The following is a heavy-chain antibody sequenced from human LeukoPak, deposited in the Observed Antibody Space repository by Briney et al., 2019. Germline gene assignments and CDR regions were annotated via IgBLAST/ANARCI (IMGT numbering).Heavy chain of an antibody. CDR3: ATSYYDFWSGYYFDY. CDR2: ISAYNGNT. V-gene: IGHV1-18*01. D-gene: IGHD3-3*01. CDR1: GYTFTSYG. J-gene: IGHJ4*02. Sequence: ASVKVSCKASGYTFTSYGISWVRQAPGQGLEWMGWISAYNGNTNYAQKLQGRVTMTRNTSISTAYMELSSLRSEDTAVYYCATSYYDFWSGYYFDYWGQGTLVTVSS.